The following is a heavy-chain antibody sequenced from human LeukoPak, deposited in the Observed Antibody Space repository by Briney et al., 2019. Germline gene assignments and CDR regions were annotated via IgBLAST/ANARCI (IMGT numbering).Heavy chain of an antibody. D-gene: IGHD2-15*01. V-gene: IGHV3-30-3*01. CDR2: ISYDGSNK. CDR1: GFTFSSYA. J-gene: IGHJ4*02. Sequence: PGGSPRLSCAASGFTFSSYAMSWVRQAPGKGLEWVAVISYDGSNKYYADSVKGRFTISRDNSKNTLYLQMNSLRAEDTAVYYCARGFGGSCIDYWGQGTLVTVSS. CDR3: ARGFGGSCIDY.